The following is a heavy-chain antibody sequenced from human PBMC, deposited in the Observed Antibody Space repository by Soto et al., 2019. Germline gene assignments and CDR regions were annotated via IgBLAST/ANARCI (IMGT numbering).Heavy chain of an antibody. CDR3: AGTESRSSSTQFEY. CDR1: GFSVDDNY. J-gene: IGHJ4*02. Sequence: PGGSLRLSCAASGFSVDDNYMSWVRQAPGKGLEWITVLYMDDTTYYTDSIKGRFTVSRDASKNILFLHMNNLRAEDTAVYYCAGTESRSSSTQFEYWGQGALVTVSS. D-gene: IGHD6-6*01. CDR2: LYMDDTT. V-gene: IGHV3-53*01.